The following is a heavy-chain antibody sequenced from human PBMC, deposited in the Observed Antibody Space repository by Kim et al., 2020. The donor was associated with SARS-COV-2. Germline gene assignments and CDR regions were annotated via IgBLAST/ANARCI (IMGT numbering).Heavy chain of an antibody. D-gene: IGHD6-13*01. V-gene: IGHV4-34*01. J-gene: IGHJ4*02. Sequence: SETLSLTCAVYGGSFSGYYWSWIRQPPGKGLEWIGEINHSGSTNYNPSIKSRVTISVDTSKNQFSLKLSSVTAADTAVYYCARGDPGPGVLAYSSSWYVNYWGQGTLVTVSS. CDR1: GGSFSGYY. CDR2: INHSGST. CDR3: ARGDPGPGVLAYSSSWYVNY.